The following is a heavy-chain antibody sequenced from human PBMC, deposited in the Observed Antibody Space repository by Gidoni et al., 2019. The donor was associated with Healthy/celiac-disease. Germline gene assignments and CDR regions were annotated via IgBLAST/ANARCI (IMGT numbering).Heavy chain of an antibody. CDR2: IHSGGST. V-gene: IGHV3-53*01. J-gene: IGHJ6*02. CDR3: ARVEPNSYGMDV. Sequence: EVQLVESGGGLIQPGGSMRRPCAASGFTVSRNYMSGVRQAPGKGLEGVSVIHSGGSTYYADSVKGRFTISRDNSKNTLYLQMNSLRAEDTAVYYCARVEPNSYGMDVWGQGTTVTVSS. CDR1: GFTVSRNY.